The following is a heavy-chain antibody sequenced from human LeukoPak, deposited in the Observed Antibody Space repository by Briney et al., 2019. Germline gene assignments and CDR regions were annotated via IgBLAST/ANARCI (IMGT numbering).Heavy chain of an antibody. D-gene: IGHD1-14*01. CDR2: ISHDGSNK. CDR3: ARWREPVRYFDY. V-gene: IGHV3-30-3*01. Sequence: PGRSLRLSCAASGLTFSSYSFNWVRQAPGKGLEWVAVISHDGSNKYYVDSLRGRFTISRDNSKNTLYLQMNNLRTEDTAVYYCARWREPVRYFDYWGQGTLVTVSS. CDR1: GLTFSSYS. J-gene: IGHJ4*02.